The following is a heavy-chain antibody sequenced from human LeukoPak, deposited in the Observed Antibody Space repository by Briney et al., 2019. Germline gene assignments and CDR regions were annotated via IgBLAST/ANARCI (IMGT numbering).Heavy chain of an antibody. Sequence: GASVKVSCKVSGYTLTELSMHWVRQAPGKGLEWMGGFDPEDGETIYAQKLQGRVTMTTDTSTSTAYMELRSLRSDDTAVYYCARDKGYYGDYAVGYWGQGTLVTVSS. V-gene: IGHV1-24*01. D-gene: IGHD4-17*01. J-gene: IGHJ4*02. CDR2: FDPEDGET. CDR1: GYTLTELS. CDR3: ARDKGYYGDYAVGY.